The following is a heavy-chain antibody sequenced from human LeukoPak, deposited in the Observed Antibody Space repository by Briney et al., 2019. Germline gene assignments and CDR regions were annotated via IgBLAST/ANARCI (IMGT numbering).Heavy chain of an antibody. Sequence: GSLRLSCAASGFTFSSYSFNWVRQPPGKGLEWIASGDYSGGTYYNPSLESRVAISADMSKNQISLKLSSVTAADTALYYCARERGEEYSSGWYKTNFFDTWGQGTRVTVSS. CDR1: GFTFSSYSFN. J-gene: IGHJ4*02. D-gene: IGHD6-19*01. CDR2: GDYSGGT. CDR3: ARERGEEYSSGWYKTNFFDT. V-gene: IGHV4-39*07.